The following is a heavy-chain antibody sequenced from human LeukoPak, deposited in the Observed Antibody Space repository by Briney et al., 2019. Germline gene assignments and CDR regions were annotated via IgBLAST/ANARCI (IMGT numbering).Heavy chain of an antibody. D-gene: IGHD3-22*01. J-gene: IGHJ4*02. CDR3: ARGTYYYDSSGYSRRPVIDY. CDR2: INHSGST. Sequence: PSETLSLTCAVYGGSFSGYYWSWIRQPPGKGLGWSGEINHSGSTNYNPSLKSRVTISVDTSKNQFSLKLSSVTAADTAVYYCARGTYYYDSSGYSRRPVIDYWGQGTLVTVSS. V-gene: IGHV4-34*01. CDR1: GGSFSGYY.